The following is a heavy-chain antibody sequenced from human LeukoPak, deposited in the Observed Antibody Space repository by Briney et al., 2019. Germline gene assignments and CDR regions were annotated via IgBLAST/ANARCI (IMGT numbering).Heavy chain of an antibody. CDR2: INWNGGRT. V-gene: IGHV3-20*04. Sequence: PGGSLRLSCAASGFTFNDYGMSWVRQAPGKGLEWVSGINWNGGRTGYADSMKGRFIISRDNAKNSLYLQMNSLRAEDTALYYCARNFGGGDSSGPYYWGQGTLVTVSS. J-gene: IGHJ4*02. CDR3: ARNFGGGDSSGPYY. CDR1: GFTFNDYG. D-gene: IGHD3-22*01.